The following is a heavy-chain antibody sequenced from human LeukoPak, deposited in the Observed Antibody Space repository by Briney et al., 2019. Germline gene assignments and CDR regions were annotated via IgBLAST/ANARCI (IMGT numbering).Heavy chain of an antibody. CDR2: IYYSGST. V-gene: IGHV4-59*01. D-gene: IGHD3-22*01. Sequence: PSETLSLTCTVSGGSISSCYWSWIRQPPGKGLEWIGYIYYSGSTNYNPSLKSRVTISVDTSKNRFSLKLSSVTAADTAVYYCAREGYYYDSSGYPSHAFDIWGQGTMVTVSS. CDR3: AREGYYYDSSGYPSHAFDI. CDR1: GGSISSCY. J-gene: IGHJ3*02.